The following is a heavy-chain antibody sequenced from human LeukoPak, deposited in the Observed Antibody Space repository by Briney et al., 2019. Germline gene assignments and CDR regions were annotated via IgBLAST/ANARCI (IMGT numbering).Heavy chain of an antibody. CDR2: ISGSGGST. CDR1: GFTFSSYT. V-gene: IGHV3-23*01. CDR3: AKDRIVVVPAAIPFDY. J-gene: IGHJ4*02. Sequence: GASLRLSCAASGFTFSSYTMSWVRQAPGRGLEWVSAISGSGGSTYYADSVKGRFTISRDNSKNTLYLQMNSLRAEDTAVYYCAKDRIVVVPAAIPFDYWGQGTLVTVSS. D-gene: IGHD2-2*02.